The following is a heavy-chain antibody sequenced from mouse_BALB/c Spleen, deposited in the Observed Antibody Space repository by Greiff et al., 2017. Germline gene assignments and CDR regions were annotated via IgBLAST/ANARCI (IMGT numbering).Heavy chain of an antibody. J-gene: IGHJ4*01. CDR1: GYSITSDYA. V-gene: IGHV3-2*02. Sequence: EVKLMESGPGLVKPSQSLSLTCTVTGYSITSDYAWNWIRQFPGNKLEWMGYISYSGSTSYNPSLKSRISITRDTSKNQFFLQLNSVTTEDTATYYCARERRGFYYAMDYWGQGTSVTVSS. CDR2: ISYSGST. D-gene: IGHD2-12*01. CDR3: ARERRGFYYAMDY.